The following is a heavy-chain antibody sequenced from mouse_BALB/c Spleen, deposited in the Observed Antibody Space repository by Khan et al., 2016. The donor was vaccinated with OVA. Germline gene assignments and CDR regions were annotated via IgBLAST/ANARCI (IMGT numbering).Heavy chain of an antibody. J-gene: IGHJ3*01. V-gene: IGHV3-2*02. CDR1: GYSITSEFA. Sequence: EVKLEESGPGLVKPSQSLYLTCTVTGYSITSEFAWNWIRQFPGNKLEWMGYISYSGNTRYNPSLKSLISITRDTSRNQFFLQLNSVTTEDTATYYCARKDYYDYDPFPYWGQGTLVTVSA. CDR3: ARKDYYDYDPFPY. CDR2: ISYSGNT. D-gene: IGHD2-4*01.